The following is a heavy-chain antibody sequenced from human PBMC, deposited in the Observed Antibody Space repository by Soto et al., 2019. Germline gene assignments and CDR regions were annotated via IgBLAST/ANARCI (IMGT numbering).Heavy chain of an antibody. CDR2: INHSGIT. CDR1: GGSFSDYY. J-gene: IGHJ4*02. V-gene: IGHV4-34*01. D-gene: IGHD3-22*01. Sequence: PSETLSLTCAVYGGSFSDYYWSWIRQPPGKGLEWIGEINHSGITNYSPSLKSRVTMSVDTSKNQFSLKLTSVTAADTALYYCARFPFDSNDCTNPRYFDIWGQGTLVTVSS. CDR3: ARFPFDSNDCTNPRYFDI.